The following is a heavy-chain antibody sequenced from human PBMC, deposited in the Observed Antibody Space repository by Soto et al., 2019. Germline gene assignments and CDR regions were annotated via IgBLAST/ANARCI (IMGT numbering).Heavy chain of an antibody. CDR1: GYTFTSYG. J-gene: IGHJ5*02. D-gene: IGHD6-13*01. V-gene: IGHV1-18*01. CDR3: ARETAAGYCFDP. Sequence: QVQLVQSGAEVKKPGASVKVSCKASGYTFTSYGITWVRQAPGQGLEWMGWINTYNGNTNYAQKLQGRVTMTTDTSRSTASTELTSLRSDDTAVYYCARETAAGYCFDPGGQGTLGTVS. CDR2: INTYNGNT.